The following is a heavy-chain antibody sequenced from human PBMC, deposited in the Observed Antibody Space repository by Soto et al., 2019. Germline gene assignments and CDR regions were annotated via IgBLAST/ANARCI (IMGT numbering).Heavy chain of an antibody. CDR3: VKDRVESGLGEVDF. V-gene: IGHV3-30*18. Sequence: QVQLVESGGGVVQPGRSLRLSCAASGFTFSSHGMHWVRQAPGKGLEWVAVTSYDGSRMYYVDSVKGRFTISRDNSKSTLYLQVNSLRAEDTAVYYCVKDRVESGLGEVDFWGQGTLVTVSS. CDR2: TSYDGSRM. D-gene: IGHD3-16*01. J-gene: IGHJ4*02. CDR1: GFTFSSHG.